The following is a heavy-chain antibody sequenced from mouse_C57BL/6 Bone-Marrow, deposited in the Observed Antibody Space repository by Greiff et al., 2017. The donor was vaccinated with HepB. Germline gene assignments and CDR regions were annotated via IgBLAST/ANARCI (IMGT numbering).Heavy chain of an antibody. V-gene: IGHV5-4*03. CDR2: ISDGGSYT. J-gene: IGHJ4*01. Sequence: DVMLVESGGGLVKPGGSLKLSCAASGFTFSSYAMSWVRQTPEKRLEWVATISDGGSYTYYPDNVKGRFTISRDNAKNNLYLQMSHLKSEDTAMYYCGGVRGNYAMDYWGQGTSVTVSS. CDR1: GFTFSSYA. CDR3: GGVRGNYAMDY.